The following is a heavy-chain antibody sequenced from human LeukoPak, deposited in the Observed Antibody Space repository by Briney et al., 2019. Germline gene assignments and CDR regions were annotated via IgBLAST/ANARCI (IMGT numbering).Heavy chain of an antibody. Sequence: PSETLSLTCAVYGGSITGYYWSWIRQTPGRGLEWVGEIHYTGATSYNPSIKSRATISTDTSKNQFSLRLSSVTAADTAFYYCARGNILTGYCFDFWGQGALVTVSS. CDR2: IHYTGAT. CDR3: ARGNILTGYCFDF. D-gene: IGHD3-9*01. CDR1: GGSITGYY. V-gene: IGHV4-34*01. J-gene: IGHJ4*02.